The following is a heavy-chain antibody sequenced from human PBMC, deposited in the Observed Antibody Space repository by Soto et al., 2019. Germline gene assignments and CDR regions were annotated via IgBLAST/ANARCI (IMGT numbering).Heavy chain of an antibody. Sequence: GGSLRLSCAASGFTFSSYAMSWVRQAPGKGLEWVSAISGSGGSTYYADSVKGRFTISRDNSKNTLYLQMNSLIAEDTAVYYCAKDPIAAAGRREYFQHWGQGTLVTVSS. CDR1: GFTFSSYA. J-gene: IGHJ1*01. D-gene: IGHD6-13*01. CDR3: AKDPIAAAGRREYFQH. CDR2: ISGSGGST. V-gene: IGHV3-23*01.